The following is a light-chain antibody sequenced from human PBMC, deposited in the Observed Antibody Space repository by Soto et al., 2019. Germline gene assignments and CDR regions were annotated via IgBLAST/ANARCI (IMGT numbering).Light chain of an antibody. Sequence: ESVLTQSPGTLSLSPGERATLSCRASQSISSDYLAWYQQKPGQAPRLLIYGASSRATGIPGRFSGSGSGTDFTLSSSRLEPEDVAVYYCQHYGRYPPTVGGGTKVEIK. J-gene: IGKJ4*01. CDR2: GAS. V-gene: IGKV3-20*01. CDR3: QHYGRYPPT. CDR1: QSISSDY.